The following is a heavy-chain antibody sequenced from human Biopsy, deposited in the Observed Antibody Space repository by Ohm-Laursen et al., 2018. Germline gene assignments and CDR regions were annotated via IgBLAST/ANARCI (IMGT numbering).Heavy chain of an antibody. Sequence: ASVKVSCKASGYTFTGYHVHWVRQAPGQGLEWMGWINAKTGDTNYAQKFQGRVTMTRDTSISTAYIDLSSLRSDDTAVYYCTRGGYYYDSLAYYYWFDPWGQETLVTVSS. J-gene: IGHJ5*02. CDR2: INAKTGDT. V-gene: IGHV1-2*02. CDR1: GYTFTGYH. CDR3: TRGGYYYDSLAYYYWFDP. D-gene: IGHD3-22*01.